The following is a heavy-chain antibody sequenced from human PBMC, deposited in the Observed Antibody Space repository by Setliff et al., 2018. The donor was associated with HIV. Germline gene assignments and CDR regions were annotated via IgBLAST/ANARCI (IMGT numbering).Heavy chain of an antibody. Sequence: GESLTISCVASGLPFYNYWMTWLCRAPGRGLEWVANIKQDGSDMHYIESVKGRFTIFRDNVKNSVFLQMNSLRAEDTGVYYCATQTGFYNSHWYDYWGQGTMVTVSS. D-gene: IGHD6-13*01. V-gene: IGHV3-7*01. CDR2: IKQDGSDM. J-gene: IGHJ4*02. CDR3: ATQTGFYNSHWYDY. CDR1: GLPFYNYW.